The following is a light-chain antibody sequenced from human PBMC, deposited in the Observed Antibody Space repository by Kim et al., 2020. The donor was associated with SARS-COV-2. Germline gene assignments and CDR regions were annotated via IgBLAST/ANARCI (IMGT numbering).Light chain of an antibody. CDR1: SSDVGGYNY. Sequence: PGQSVTISCSGTSSDVGGYNYVSWYQQHPGKAPKLSIYDVSSRQWGVPDRFSGSKSGNTASLTISGLQADDEADYYCCSSAGTSWVFGGGTQLTVL. J-gene: IGLJ3*02. V-gene: IGLV2-11*03. CDR2: DVS. CDR3: CSSAGTSWV.